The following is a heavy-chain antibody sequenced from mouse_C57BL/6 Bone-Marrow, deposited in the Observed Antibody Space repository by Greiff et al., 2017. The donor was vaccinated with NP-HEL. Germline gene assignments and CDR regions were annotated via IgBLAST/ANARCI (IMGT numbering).Heavy chain of an antibody. CDR1: GFNIKDYY. J-gene: IGHJ3*01. CDR2: IDPEDGDT. Sequence: EVQLQQSGAELVRPGASVKLSCTASGFNIKDYYMHWVKQRPEQGLEWIGRIDPEDGDTEYAPKFQGKATMTADTSSNTAYLQLSSLTSEDTAVYYCTTRGSSYVGFAYWGQGTLVTVSA. V-gene: IGHV14-1*01. CDR3: TTRGSSYVGFAY. D-gene: IGHD1-1*01.